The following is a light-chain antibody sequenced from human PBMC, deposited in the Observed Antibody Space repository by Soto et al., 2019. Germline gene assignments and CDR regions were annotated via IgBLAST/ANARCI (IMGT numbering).Light chain of an antibody. Sequence: QSALTQPASVSGSPGQSITISCSGSSSDVGGYDYVSWYQQHPGKAPKLLIYEVSNRPSGVSDRFSGSKSGNTASLTISGLQAEDEADYYCTSFTRSATLEVVFGGGTKVTVL. CDR3: TSFTRSATLEVV. V-gene: IGLV2-14*01. CDR1: SSDVGGYDY. CDR2: EVS. J-gene: IGLJ2*01.